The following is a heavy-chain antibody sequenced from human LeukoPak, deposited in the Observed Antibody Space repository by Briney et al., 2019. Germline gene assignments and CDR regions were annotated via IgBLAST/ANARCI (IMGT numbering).Heavy chain of an antibody. V-gene: IGHV1-18*01. J-gene: IGHJ3*01. CDR1: GYTFTRYG. CDR2: INPNNGDT. Sequence: ASVKVSCKASGYTFTRYGISWVRQAPGQGLEWVGWINPNNGDTNFVQKLQGRVTMTTDTSTSTAYMELRSLRSDDTAVYYCARVGFDSSGRQQYAFDFWGHGNMFTVSS. CDR3: ARVGFDSSGRQQYAFDF. D-gene: IGHD3-22*01.